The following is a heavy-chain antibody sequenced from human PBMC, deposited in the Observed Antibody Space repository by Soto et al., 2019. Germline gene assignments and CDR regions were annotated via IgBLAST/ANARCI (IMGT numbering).Heavy chain of an antibody. D-gene: IGHD6-13*01. Sequence: GGSLRLSCAAAGFTFISYAMSLVRQAPGKGLEWVSAISGSGGSTYYADSVKGRFTISRDNSKNTLYLQMNSLRAEDTAVYYCAKVGIAAAAYFDYWGQGTLVTVSS. CDR1: GFTFISYA. CDR3: AKVGIAAAAYFDY. V-gene: IGHV3-23*01. CDR2: ISGSGGST. J-gene: IGHJ4*02.